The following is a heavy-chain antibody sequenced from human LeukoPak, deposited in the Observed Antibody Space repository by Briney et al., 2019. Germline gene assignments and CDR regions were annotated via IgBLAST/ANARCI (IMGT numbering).Heavy chain of an antibody. CDR3: ARDGGEGIYDYVWGVDY. V-gene: IGHV3-30*04. J-gene: IGHJ4*02. CDR1: GFTFSSYA. Sequence: GRSLRLSCAASGFTFSSYAMHWVRQAPGKGLEGVAVISYDGSNKYYADSVKGRFTISRDNSKNTLYLQMNSLRAEDTAVYYCARDGGEGIYDYVWGVDYWGQGTLVTVSS. D-gene: IGHD3-16*01. CDR2: ISYDGSNK.